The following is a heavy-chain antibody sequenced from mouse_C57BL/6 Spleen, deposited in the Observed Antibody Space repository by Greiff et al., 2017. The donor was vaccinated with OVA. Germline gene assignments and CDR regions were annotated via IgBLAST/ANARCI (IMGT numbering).Heavy chain of an antibody. V-gene: IGHV1-52*01. D-gene: IGHD6-2*01. CDR1: GYTFTSYW. CDR3: ARGGISWYFDV. Sequence: QVQLQQPGAELVRPGSSVKLSCKASGYTFTSYWMHWVKQRPIQGLEWIGNIDPSDSETHYNQKFKDKATLTVDKSSSTAYMQLSSLTSEDSAVYYCARGGISWYFDVWGTGTTVTVSS. J-gene: IGHJ1*03. CDR2: IDPSDSET.